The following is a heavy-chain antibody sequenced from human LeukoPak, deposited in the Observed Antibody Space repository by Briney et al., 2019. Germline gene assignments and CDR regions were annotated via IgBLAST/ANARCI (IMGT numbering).Heavy chain of an antibody. CDR1: GFTFSSYA. Sequence: GGSLRLSCAASGFTFSSYAMTWVRQAPGKGLEWVAVISYDGSNKYYADSVKGRFTISRDNSKNTLYLQMNSLRAEDTAVYYCAQDFKSDSTPTLLPVYWGQGTLVTVSS. CDR3: AQDFKSDSTPTLLPVY. CDR2: ISYDGSNK. V-gene: IGHV3-30*18. J-gene: IGHJ4*02. D-gene: IGHD2-2*01.